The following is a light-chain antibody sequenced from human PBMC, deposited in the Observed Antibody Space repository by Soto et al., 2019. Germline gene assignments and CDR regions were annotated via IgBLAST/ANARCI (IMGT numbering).Light chain of an antibody. CDR2: AAS. CDR1: QSLHTNS. J-gene: IGKJ3*01. Sequence: EIVLTQSPATLSLSPGERATLSCRASQSLHTNSVAWYQQKPGQTPRLLIYAASTRDTDIPDRCNGSGSGTDFALTISRLEPEDVAVYFCQQYDASPLTFGPGTKVDVK. V-gene: IGKV3-20*01. CDR3: QQYDASPLT.